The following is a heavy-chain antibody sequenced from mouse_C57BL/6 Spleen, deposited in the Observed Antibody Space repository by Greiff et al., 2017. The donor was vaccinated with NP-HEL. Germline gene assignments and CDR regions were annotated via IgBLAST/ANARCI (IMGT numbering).Heavy chain of an antibody. V-gene: IGHV3-6*01. CDR1: GYSITSGYY. Sequence: ESGPGLVKPSQSLSLTCSVTGYSITSGYYWNWIRQFPGNKLEWMGYISYDGSNNYNPSLKNRISITRDTSKNQFFLKLNSVTTEDTATYYCAREDYGRGWYFDVWGTGTTVTVSS. CDR2: ISYDGSN. CDR3: AREDYGRGWYFDV. D-gene: IGHD1-1*01. J-gene: IGHJ1*03.